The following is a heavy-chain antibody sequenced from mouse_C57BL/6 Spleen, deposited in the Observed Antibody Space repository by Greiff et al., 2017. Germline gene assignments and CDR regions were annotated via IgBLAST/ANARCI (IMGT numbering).Heavy chain of an antibody. CDR1: GYTFPGYW. CDR3: ARNGSSPYWYFDV. J-gene: IGHJ1*03. D-gene: IGHD1-1*01. Sequence: QVQLQQSGAELMKPGASVKLSCKATGYTFPGYWIEWVKQRPGHGLEWIGEILPGSGSTNYNEKFKGKATFTADTSSNTAYMQLSSLTTEDSAIYYCARNGSSPYWYFDVWGTGTTVTVSS. V-gene: IGHV1-9*01. CDR2: ILPGSGST.